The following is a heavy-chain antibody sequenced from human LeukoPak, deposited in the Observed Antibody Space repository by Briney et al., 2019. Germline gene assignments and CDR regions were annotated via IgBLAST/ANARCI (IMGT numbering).Heavy chain of an antibody. CDR2: ISSSGKT. V-gene: IGHV4-59*01. Sequence: PSETLSLTCTVSGGSLINYYWTWIRQPPGKGLEWIAYISSSGKTNYNPPLKSRVTISVDTSKNQFSLKLSSVTVAETAVYYCARCAAMDDDYFDYWGQGTLVTVSS. D-gene: IGHD5-18*01. CDR3: ARCAAMDDDYFDY. CDR1: GGSLINYY. J-gene: IGHJ4*02.